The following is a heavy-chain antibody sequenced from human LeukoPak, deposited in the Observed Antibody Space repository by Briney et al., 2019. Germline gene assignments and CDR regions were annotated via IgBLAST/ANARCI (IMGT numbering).Heavy chain of an antibody. J-gene: IGHJ4*02. CDR1: GYTFTSYG. CDR3: ARDYRTGFDY. D-gene: IGHD7-27*01. CDR2: ISTYNGNT. V-gene: IGHV1-18*01. Sequence: GAAVKVSCKASGYTFTSYGISWVRQAPGQGLEWLGWISTYNGNTHYAQKLQGRVTMTTDTSTTTAYMELRSPRSDDTAVYYCARDYRTGFDYWGQGTLVTVSS.